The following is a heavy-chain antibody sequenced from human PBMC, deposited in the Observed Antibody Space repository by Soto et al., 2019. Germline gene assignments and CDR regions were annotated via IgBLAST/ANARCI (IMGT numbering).Heavy chain of an antibody. Sequence: GTSANVTWKDPGYSQKELSRQWAQQAPGKGLEWMGGINPEDGKTIYATKFQGRLTMTTDTSTDTAYMDLGSLTSDDTAVYYCVMVDNYVTPTPQDVWGQGTTVTVFS. D-gene: IGHD3-16*01. V-gene: IGHV1-24*01. CDR1: GYSQKELS. CDR2: INPEDGKT. J-gene: IGHJ6*02. CDR3: VMVDNYVTPTPQDV.